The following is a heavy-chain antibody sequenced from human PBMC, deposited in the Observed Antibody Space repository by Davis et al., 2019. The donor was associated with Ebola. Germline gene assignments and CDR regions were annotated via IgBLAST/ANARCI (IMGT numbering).Heavy chain of an antibody. CDR1: VITFSSYA. CDR2: ISGSGGST. CDR3: AKDKVPNTAWYYFDN. J-gene: IGHJ4*02. V-gene: IGHV3-23*01. D-gene: IGHD1/OR15-1a*01. Sequence: GESLKISCTDSVITFSSYAMTWVRQAPGKGLEWVSAISGSGGSTYYADSVKGRFTISRDNSKNTLYLEMSGLRPEDTAVYYCAKDKVPNTAWYYFDNWGQGTLVTVSS.